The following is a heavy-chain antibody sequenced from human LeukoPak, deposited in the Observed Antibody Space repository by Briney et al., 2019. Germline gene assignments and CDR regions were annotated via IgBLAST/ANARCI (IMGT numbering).Heavy chain of an antibody. Sequence: GGSLRLSCAASGFTFSSYAMSWVRQAPGKGLEWVAVIWYDGSNKYYADSVKGRFTIFRDNAKNSLSLQIDSLRAEDTALYYCAREVFFQFDLWGQGALVTVSS. V-gene: IGHV3-33*08. J-gene: IGHJ4*02. CDR1: GFTFSSYA. CDR3: AREVFFQFDL. CDR2: IWYDGSNK.